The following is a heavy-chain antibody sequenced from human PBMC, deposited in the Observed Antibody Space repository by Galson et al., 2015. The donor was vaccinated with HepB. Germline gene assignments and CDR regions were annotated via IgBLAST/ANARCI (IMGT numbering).Heavy chain of an antibody. V-gene: IGHV3-30*03. CDR3: ARERYDFWSGPGCIDY. Sequence: SLRLSCAASGFTFSSYGMHWVRQAPGKGLEWVAVISYDGSNKYYADSVKGRFTISRDNSKNTLYLQMNSLRAEDTAVYYCARERYDFWSGPGCIDYWGQGTLVTVSS. CDR2: ISYDGSNK. D-gene: IGHD3-3*01. J-gene: IGHJ4*02. CDR1: GFTFSSYG.